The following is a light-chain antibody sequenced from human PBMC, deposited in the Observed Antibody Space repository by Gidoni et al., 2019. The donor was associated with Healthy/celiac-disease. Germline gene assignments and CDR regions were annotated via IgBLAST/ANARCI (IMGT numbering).Light chain of an antibody. CDR2: DAS. CDR3: QQRSNWPPEVT. Sequence: DIVLTQSPATLILSPGERATLSCRASQSVSSYLAWYQQKPGQAPRLLIYDASNRATGIPARFSGSGSGTDFTLTIRSLEPEDFAVYYCQQRSNWPPEVTFGGGTKVEIK. CDR1: QSVSSY. V-gene: IGKV3-11*01. J-gene: IGKJ4*01.